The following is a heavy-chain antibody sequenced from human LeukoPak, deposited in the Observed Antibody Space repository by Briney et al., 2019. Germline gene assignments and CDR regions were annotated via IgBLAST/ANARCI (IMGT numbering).Heavy chain of an antibody. V-gene: IGHV4-34*01. D-gene: IGHD6-6*01. J-gene: IGHJ5*02. CDR1: GGSFSGYY. Sequence: SETLSLTCAVYGGSFSGYYWSWIRQPPGKGLEWIGEINHSGSTNYNPSLKSRVTISVDTSKNQFSLKLSSVTAADTAVYYCARGFPLSSSYNAWWFDPWGREPWSPSPQ. CDR2: INHSGST. CDR3: ARGFPLSSSYNAWWFDP.